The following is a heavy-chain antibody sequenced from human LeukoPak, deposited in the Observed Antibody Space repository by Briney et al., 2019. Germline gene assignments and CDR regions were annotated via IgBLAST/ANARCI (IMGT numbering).Heavy chain of an antibody. CDR2: LKQDGSEK. V-gene: IGHV3-7*01. J-gene: IGHJ1*01. CDR3: AREYCSSTSCFAYFQH. D-gene: IGHD2-2*01. Sequence: GGSLRLSCAASGFTFSGYWMHWVRQAPGKGLEWVANLKQDGSEKHFADSVKGRFTISRDNAENSLYLQMNSLRAEDTAVYYCAREYCSSTSCFAYFQHWGQGTLVTVSS. CDR1: GFTFSGYW.